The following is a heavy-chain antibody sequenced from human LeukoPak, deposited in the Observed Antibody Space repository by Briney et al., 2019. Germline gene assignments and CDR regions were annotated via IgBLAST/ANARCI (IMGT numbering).Heavy chain of an antibody. D-gene: IGHD6-13*01. Sequence: PSETLSLTCTVSGGSIISYYWSWIRQPAGKGLEWIGRIYTSGSTNYNPSLKSRVTMSVDTSKNQFSLKLSSVTAADTAVYYCARGIAAVGYYYYMDVWGKGTTVTVSS. CDR3: ARGIAAVGYYYYMDV. CDR2: IYTSGST. V-gene: IGHV4-4*07. J-gene: IGHJ6*03. CDR1: GGSIISYY.